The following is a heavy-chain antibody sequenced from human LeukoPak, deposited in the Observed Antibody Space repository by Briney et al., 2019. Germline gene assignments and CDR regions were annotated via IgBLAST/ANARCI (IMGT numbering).Heavy chain of an antibody. CDR2: IYYSGST. J-gene: IGHJ5*02. CDR1: GGSFIGYF. Sequence: SETLSLTCAVHGGSFIGYFWTWIRQPPGKGLEWIGYIYYSGSTNYNPSLKSRVTISVDTSKNLFSLKLSSVTAADTAVYYCARYYYYGSGRVWFDPWGQGTLVTVSS. CDR3: ARYYYYGSGRVWFDP. V-gene: IGHV4-59*01. D-gene: IGHD3-10*01.